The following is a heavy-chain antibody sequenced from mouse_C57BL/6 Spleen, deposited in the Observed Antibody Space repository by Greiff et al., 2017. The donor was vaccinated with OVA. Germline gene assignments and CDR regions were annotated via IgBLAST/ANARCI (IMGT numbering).Heavy chain of an antibody. D-gene: IGHD2-3*01. J-gene: IGHJ3*01. CDR3: TVDCYFAY. CDR2: IDPENGDT. Sequence: VQLQQSGAELVRPGASVKLSCTASGFNIKDDYMHWVKQRPEQGLEWIGWIDPENGDTEYASKFQGQATITADTSSNTAYLQLSSQTSEDTAVYYCTVDCYFAYWGQGTLVTVSA. CDR1: GFNIKDDY. V-gene: IGHV14-4*01.